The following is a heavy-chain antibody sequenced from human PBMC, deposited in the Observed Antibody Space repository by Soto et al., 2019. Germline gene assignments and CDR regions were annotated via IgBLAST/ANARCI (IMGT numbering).Heavy chain of an antibody. CDR3: ATGGINSSYYFDY. CDR2: ISSSSSYI. V-gene: IGHV3-21*01. CDR1: GFTFSSYS. D-gene: IGHD6-6*01. J-gene: IGHJ4*02. Sequence: GGSLRLSCAASGFTFSSYSMNWVRQAPGKGLEWVSSISSSSSYINYADSVKGRFTISRDNAKNSLYLQMNSLRAEDTAVYYCATGGINSSYYFDYWGQGTLVTVSS.